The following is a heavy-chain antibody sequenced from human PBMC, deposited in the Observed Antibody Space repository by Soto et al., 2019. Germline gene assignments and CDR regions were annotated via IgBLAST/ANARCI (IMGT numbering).Heavy chain of an antibody. D-gene: IGHD6-19*01. Sequence: EVQLEESGGGLVQPGGSLRLSCAASGFSFSSYWMSWVRQAPGKGPAWVAIVSLDGRDKTYADSVKGRFTISRDNAENSLFLQMNSLRADDTAVYYCARDDRSSGPFDYWGQGALVTVSS. CDR1: GFSFSSYW. CDR3: ARDDRSSGPFDY. CDR2: VSLDGRDK. V-gene: IGHV3-7*01. J-gene: IGHJ4*02.